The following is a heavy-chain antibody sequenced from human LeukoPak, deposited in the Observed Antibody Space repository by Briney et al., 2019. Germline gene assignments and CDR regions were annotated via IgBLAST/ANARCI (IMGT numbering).Heavy chain of an antibody. J-gene: IGHJ4*02. V-gene: IGHV1-18*01. CDR1: GYTFTSYG. D-gene: IGHD6-19*01. CDR3: AREGVAGWFYPDY. CDR2: ISAYNGNT. Sequence: ASVKVSCKASGYTFTSYGFSWVRQAPAQGLEWMGLISAYNGNTNYAQKLQGRVTMTTDTSTSTAYMELRSLRSDATAVDYCAREGVAGWFYPDYWGQRTLGTVSS.